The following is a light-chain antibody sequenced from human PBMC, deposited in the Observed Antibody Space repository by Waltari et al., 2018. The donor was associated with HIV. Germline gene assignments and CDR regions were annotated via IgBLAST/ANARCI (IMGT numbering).Light chain of an antibody. CDR2: DDS. CDR1: NIGSKS. J-gene: IGLJ3*02. V-gene: IGLV3-21*02. Sequence: SYVLAQPPSVSVAPGQTARITCGGDNIGSKSVHWYQQKPGQAPLLVVYDDSDRPPGIPGRFSGSNSGNTATLTISRVEAGDEADYYCQVWDSSSDDWVFGGGTKVTVL. CDR3: QVWDSSSDDWV.